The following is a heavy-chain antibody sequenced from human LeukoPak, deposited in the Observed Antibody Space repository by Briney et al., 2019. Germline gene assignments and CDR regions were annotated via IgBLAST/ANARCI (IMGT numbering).Heavy chain of an antibody. Sequence: PSQTLSLTCTVSGGSIISGGYYWSWIHQHPGKGLEWIGYIYYSGSTYYNPSLKSRVTISVDTSKNQFSLKLSSVTAADTAVYYCARLSPYYYHYMDVWGKGTTVTVSS. CDR3: ARLSPYYYHYMDV. J-gene: IGHJ6*03. CDR2: IYYSGST. V-gene: IGHV4-31*03. CDR1: GGSIISGGYY. D-gene: IGHD3-16*02.